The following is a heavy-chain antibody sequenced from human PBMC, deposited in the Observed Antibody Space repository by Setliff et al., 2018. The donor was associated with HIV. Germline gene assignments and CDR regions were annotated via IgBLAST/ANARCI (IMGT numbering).Heavy chain of an antibody. V-gene: IGHV4-4*09. D-gene: IGHD6-6*01. CDR1: GGSISSYY. Sequence: SETLSLTCTVSGGSISSYYWSWIRQPPGKGLEWIGYTYTSGSTNYNPSLKSRVTISVGTSKNQFSLKLSSVTAADTAVYYCARQYSSSSSAFDIWGQGTMVTVSS. CDR2: TYTSGST. J-gene: IGHJ3*02. CDR3: ARQYSSSSSAFDI.